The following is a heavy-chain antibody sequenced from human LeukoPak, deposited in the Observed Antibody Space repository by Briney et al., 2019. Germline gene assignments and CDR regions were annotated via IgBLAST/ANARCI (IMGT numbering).Heavy chain of an antibody. Sequence: PSETLSLTCTVSGYSISSGYFWGWIRQPPGKGLEWIGSIYHSGSTYYNPSLKSRVTISVDTSKNQFSLKLTSVTAADTAVYYCARVDGYNYIDYWGQGTLVTVSS. CDR2: IYHSGST. V-gene: IGHV4-38-2*02. J-gene: IGHJ4*02. CDR1: GYSISSGYF. D-gene: IGHD5-24*01. CDR3: ARVDGYNYIDY.